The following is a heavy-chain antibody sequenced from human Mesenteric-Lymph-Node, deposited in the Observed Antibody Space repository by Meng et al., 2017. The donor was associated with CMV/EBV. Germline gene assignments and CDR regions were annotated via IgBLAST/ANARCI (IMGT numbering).Heavy chain of an antibody. Sequence: SCAISGDSVSSNSAAWNWIRQSPSRGLEWLGRTYYRSKWYNDYAVSVKSRITINPDTSKNQFSLQLNSVTPEDTAVYYCARDPGGISSGWYSSYYYGMDVWGQGTTVTVSS. CDR2: TYYRSKWYN. CDR1: GDSVSSNSAA. D-gene: IGHD6-19*01. CDR3: ARDPGGISSGWYSSYYYGMDV. V-gene: IGHV6-1*01. J-gene: IGHJ6*02.